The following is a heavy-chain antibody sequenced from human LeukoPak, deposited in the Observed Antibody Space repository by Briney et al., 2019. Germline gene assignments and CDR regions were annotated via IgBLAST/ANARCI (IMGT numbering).Heavy chain of an antibody. CDR3: ARDRRSLYDFWSGYYMGGYFDY. D-gene: IGHD3-3*01. Sequence: SETLSLTCTVSGGSISSGDYYWSWIRQPPGKGLECIGYIYYSGSTYYNPSLKSRVTISGDTSKNQFSLKLGSVTAADTAVYYCARDRRSLYDFWSGYYMGGYFDYWGQGTLVTVSS. J-gene: IGHJ4*02. V-gene: IGHV4-30-4*08. CDR2: IYYSGST. CDR1: GGSISSGDYY.